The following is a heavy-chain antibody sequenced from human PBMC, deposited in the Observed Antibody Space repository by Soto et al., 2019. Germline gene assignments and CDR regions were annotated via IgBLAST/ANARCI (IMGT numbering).Heavy chain of an antibody. Sequence: PSETLSLTXAVSGGSISSSNWWSWVRQPPGKGLEWIGEIYHSGSTNYNPSLKSRVTISVDKSKNQFSLKLSSVTAADTAVYYCARASSSLTFDWLLSDYYGMDVWGQGTTVTVSS. CDR3: ARASSSLTFDWLLSDYYGMDV. CDR1: GGSISSSNW. J-gene: IGHJ6*02. D-gene: IGHD3-9*01. V-gene: IGHV4-4*02. CDR2: IYHSGST.